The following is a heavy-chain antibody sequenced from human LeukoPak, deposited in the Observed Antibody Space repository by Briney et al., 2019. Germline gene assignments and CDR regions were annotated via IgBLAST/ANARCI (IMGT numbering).Heavy chain of an antibody. CDR1: GGTFSSYA. V-gene: IGHV1-69*13. CDR3: AKVYSRSAWYLFDH. D-gene: IGHD6-19*01. J-gene: IGHJ4*03. Sequence: SVKVSCKASGGTFSSYAISWVRQAPGQGLEWMGGIIPIFGTANYAQKFQGRVTITADESTSTAYMELSSLRAEDTAVYYCAKVYSRSAWYLFDHWGQGTTVTVSS. CDR2: IIPIFGTA.